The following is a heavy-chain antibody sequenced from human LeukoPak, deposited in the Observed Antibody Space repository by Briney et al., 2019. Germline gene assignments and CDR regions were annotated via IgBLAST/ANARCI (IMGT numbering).Heavy chain of an antibody. CDR3: ARGVVVVVAATYGGNWFDP. Sequence: GSLRLSCAASGFTFSSYEMNWVRQAPGKGLEWVSYISSSGSTIYYADSVKGRFTISRDNAKNSLYLQMNSLRAEDTAVYYCARGVVVVVAATYGGNWFDPWGQGTLVTVSS. V-gene: IGHV3-48*03. CDR1: GFTFSSYE. D-gene: IGHD2-15*01. CDR2: ISSSGSTI. J-gene: IGHJ5*02.